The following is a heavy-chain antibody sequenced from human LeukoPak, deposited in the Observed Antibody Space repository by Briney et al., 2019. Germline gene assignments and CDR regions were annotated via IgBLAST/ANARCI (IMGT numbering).Heavy chain of an antibody. CDR1: GGSFSGYY. D-gene: IGHD2-2*01. CDR2: INHSGST. J-gene: IGHJ5*02. Sequence: PSETLSLTCAVYGGSFSGYYWSWIRQPPGKGLEWIGEINHSGSTNYNPSLKSRVTISIDTSKNQFSLKLSSVTAADTAVYYCARLGMGLIVAVPAGPFDPWGQGTLVTVSS. V-gene: IGHV4-34*01. CDR3: ARLGMGLIVAVPAGPFDP.